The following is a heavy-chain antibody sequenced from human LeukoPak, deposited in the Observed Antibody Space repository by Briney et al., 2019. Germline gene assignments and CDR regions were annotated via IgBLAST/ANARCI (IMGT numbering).Heavy chain of an antibody. CDR3: ARYSTLYYYDSSGDDAFDI. Sequence: SVKVSCKASGGTFSSYAISWVRQAPGQGLEWMGGIIPIFGTANYAQKFQGRVTITTDESTSTAYMELSSLRSEDTAVYYCARYSTLYYYDSSGDDAFDIWGQGTTVTVSS. CDR2: IIPIFGTA. CDR1: GGTFSSYA. J-gene: IGHJ3*02. V-gene: IGHV1-69*05. D-gene: IGHD3-22*01.